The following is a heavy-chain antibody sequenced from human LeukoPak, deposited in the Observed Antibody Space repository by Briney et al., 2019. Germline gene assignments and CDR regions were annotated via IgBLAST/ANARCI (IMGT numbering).Heavy chain of an antibody. CDR3: AKGSRDSRPYYFDF. CDR1: GFTFNNYV. D-gene: IGHD3-3*01. Sequence: PGGSLRLSCAASGFTFNNYVMSWIRQAPGKGLEWASAIGGSGDATYYADSVKGRFTISRDNSRNTLYLQMNSLRAEDMAIYYCAKGSRDSRPYYFDFWGLGTLVTASS. J-gene: IGHJ4*02. V-gene: IGHV3-23*01. CDR2: IGGSGDAT.